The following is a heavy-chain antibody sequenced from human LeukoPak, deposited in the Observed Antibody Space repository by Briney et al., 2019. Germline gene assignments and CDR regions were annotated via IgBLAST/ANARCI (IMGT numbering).Heavy chain of an antibody. V-gene: IGHV1-46*01. Sequence: ASVKVSCKASGYTFTSYYMHWVRQAPGQGLEWMGIINPSGGSTSYAQKFQGRVTMTRDTSTSTVYMELSRLRSDDTAVYYCARGASAKIGYYYYYMDVWGKGTTVTVSS. J-gene: IGHJ6*03. CDR2: INPSGGST. CDR1: GYTFTSYY. CDR3: ARGASAKIGYYYYYMDV.